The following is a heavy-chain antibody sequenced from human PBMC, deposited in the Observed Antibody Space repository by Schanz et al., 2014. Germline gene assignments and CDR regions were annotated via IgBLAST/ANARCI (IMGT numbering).Heavy chain of an antibody. V-gene: IGHV3-11*04. Sequence: QVQLVDSGGGLVKPGGSLRLSCTASGFPFSDYFMAWIRQPPGRGLEWVSYIGNGGVTIYYADSVKGRFTISRDNAKNSLYLQMNSLRAEDTAVYHCVSSGSYSSYAFWGQGTLVTASS. CDR2: IGNGGVTI. CDR1: GFPFSDYF. CDR3: VSSGSYSSYAF. J-gene: IGHJ4*02. D-gene: IGHD3-10*01.